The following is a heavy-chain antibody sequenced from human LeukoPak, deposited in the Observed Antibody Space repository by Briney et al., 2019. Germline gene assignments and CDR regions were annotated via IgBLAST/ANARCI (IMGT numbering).Heavy chain of an antibody. Sequence: SETLSLTCTVSGGSISSSRCYWGWIRQPPGKGLEWIGSIYYSGSTDYNPSLKSRVTISVDTSKNQFSLKLSSVTAADTAVYYCARSIAVAGASPKDAFISGAKGQWSPSLQ. CDR1: GGSISSSRCY. J-gene: IGHJ3*02. D-gene: IGHD6-19*01. CDR2: IYYSGST. CDR3: ARSIAVAGASPKDAFIS. V-gene: IGHV4-39*07.